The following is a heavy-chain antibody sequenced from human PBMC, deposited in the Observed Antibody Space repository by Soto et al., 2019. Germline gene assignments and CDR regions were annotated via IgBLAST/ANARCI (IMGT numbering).Heavy chain of an antibody. V-gene: IGHV1-46*01. CDR3: AREQILERGSSWYTRNWFDP. CDR1: GYTFTRYS. J-gene: IGHJ5*02. Sequence: QVLLVQSGAEVKKPGASVRASCRASGYTFTRYSIHWVRQAPGQGLEWMGIINRSGGSTTYAQKFQGRVSMTRDTATSTVYMDLSGLRSDDSAVYYCAREQILERGSSWYTRNWFDPWGQGTLVTVSS. D-gene: IGHD6-13*01. CDR2: INRSGGST.